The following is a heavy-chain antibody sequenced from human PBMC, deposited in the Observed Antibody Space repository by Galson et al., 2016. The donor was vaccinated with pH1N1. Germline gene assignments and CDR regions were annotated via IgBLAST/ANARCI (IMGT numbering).Heavy chain of an antibody. Sequence: SLRLSCAASGFTFSTYGMSWVRQAPGKGLEWVSFISVSGISTYYVDSVKGRFTISRDNSKNTLYLQMNSLRAEDTAVYYCAKDWAKEVVHRQGFLDNWGQGTLVTCSS. V-gene: IGHV3-23*01. J-gene: IGHJ4*02. D-gene: IGHD2-15*01. CDR2: ISVSGIST. CDR3: AKDWAKEVVHRQGFLDN. CDR1: GFTFSTYG.